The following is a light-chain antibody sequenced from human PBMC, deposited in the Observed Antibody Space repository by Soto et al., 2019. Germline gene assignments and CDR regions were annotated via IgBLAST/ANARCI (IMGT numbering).Light chain of an antibody. CDR1: QSVGTN. V-gene: IGKV3-15*01. CDR3: QQYNKWPPWT. J-gene: IGKJ1*01. CDR2: DAS. Sequence: EIVLTQSPGTLSLSPGERATLSCRASQSVGTNLAWYQQKPGQAPRLLIYDASTRATGIPARFSGSGSGTEFSLTISGLQTEDFAVYYCQQYNKWPPWTFGQGTKVEMK.